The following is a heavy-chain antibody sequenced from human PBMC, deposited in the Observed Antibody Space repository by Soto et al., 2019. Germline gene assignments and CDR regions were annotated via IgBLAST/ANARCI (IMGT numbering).Heavy chain of an antibody. CDR1: GYTFTSYY. J-gene: IGHJ4*02. CDR2: INPSGGST. Sequence: ASVKVSCKASGYTFTSYYMHWVRQAPGQGLEWMGIINPSGGSTSYAQKFQGRVTITRGTSASTAYMELSSLRSEDTAVYYCARAVAVPADFDYWGQGTLVTVSS. V-gene: IGHV1-46*01. CDR3: ARAVAVPADFDY. D-gene: IGHD6-19*01.